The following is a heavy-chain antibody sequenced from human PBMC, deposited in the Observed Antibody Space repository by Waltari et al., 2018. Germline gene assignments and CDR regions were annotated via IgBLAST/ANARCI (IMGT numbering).Heavy chain of an antibody. CDR3: ARGERKDVMGFDY. Sequence: VHLMESGGGLVQPSGTLSLTCAVSGGSISSSNWWSWVRQPPGKGLEGIGEIEHSGRTNNNPSLKSRVTISVDKSKNQFSLKMSSVTAADTAVYYCARGERKDVMGFDYWGQGTLVTVSS. V-gene: IGHV4-4*02. CDR1: GGSISSSNW. CDR2: IEHSGRT. J-gene: IGHJ4*02. D-gene: IGHD3-16*01.